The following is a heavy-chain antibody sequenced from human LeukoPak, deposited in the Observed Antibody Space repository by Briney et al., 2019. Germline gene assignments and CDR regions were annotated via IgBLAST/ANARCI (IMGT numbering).Heavy chain of an antibody. D-gene: IGHD2-2*02. CDR1: GYSITSGYY. CDR2: IYHTGNT. Sequence: PSETLSLTCSVSGYSITSGYYWGWIRQPPGKGLEWIGSIYHTGNTFYDPSFNSRVTISVDTSKIQFSLSLSSVTAADTAVYYCARYCSSTTCYTRGGDYWGQGTLVTVSS. J-gene: IGHJ4*02. CDR3: ARYCSSTTCYTRGGDY. V-gene: IGHV4-38-2*02.